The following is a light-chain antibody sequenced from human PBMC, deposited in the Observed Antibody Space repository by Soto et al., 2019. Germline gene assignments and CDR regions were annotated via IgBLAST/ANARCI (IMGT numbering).Light chain of an antibody. CDR3: SSYAGSNNYV. CDR2: EVS. CDR1: HSDVGSYKY. Sequence: QSALTQPPSASGSPGQSVTISCTGTHSDVGSYKYVSWYQHHPGKAPKLLIYEVSKRPSGVPDRFSGSKSGNSASLTVSGLQAEDEADYYCSSYAGSNNYVFGTGTKLTVL. J-gene: IGLJ1*01. V-gene: IGLV2-8*01.